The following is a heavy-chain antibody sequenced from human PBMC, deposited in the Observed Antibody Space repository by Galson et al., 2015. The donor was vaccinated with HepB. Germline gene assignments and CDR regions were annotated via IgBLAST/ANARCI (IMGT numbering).Heavy chain of an antibody. CDR3: AKGNSGWYYLFGS. V-gene: IGHV3-23*01. Sequence: SLRLSCAASGFTFSGYPMSWVRQAPGKGLGWVSTISGTGDNTYYADFVKGRFTISRDYSNNTVFLQMNSLRADDTAVYYCAKGNSGWYYLFGSWGQGTLVTVSS. D-gene: IGHD6-19*01. CDR2: ISGTGDNT. CDR1: GFTFSGYP. J-gene: IGHJ4*02.